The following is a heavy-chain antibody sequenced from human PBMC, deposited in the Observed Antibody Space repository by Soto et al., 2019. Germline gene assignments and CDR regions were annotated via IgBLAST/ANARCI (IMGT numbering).Heavy chain of an antibody. CDR2: IIPILGIA. CDR3: STDACIKSYGVDY. J-gene: IGHJ4*02. D-gene: IGHD5-18*01. Sequence: QVQLVQSGAEVKKPGSSVKVSCKASGGTFSSYTISWVRQAPGQGLEWMGRIIPILGIANYAQKFKGRVTITADKSTSKAYMEMSILRTDDTAVYYFSTDACIKSYGVDYLGKGTLVIVS. CDR1: GGTFSSYT. V-gene: IGHV1-69*02.